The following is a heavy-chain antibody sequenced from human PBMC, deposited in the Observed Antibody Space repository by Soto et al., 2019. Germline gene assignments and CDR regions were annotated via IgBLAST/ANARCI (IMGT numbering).Heavy chain of an antibody. J-gene: IGHJ5*02. CDR3: ARGRIAAPGRRLDP. V-gene: IGHV3-48*01. CDR2: ISSSSSTI. CDR1: GFTFSSYS. D-gene: IGHD6-13*01. Sequence: PGGSLRLSCAASGFTFSSYSMNWVRQAPGKGLEWVSYISSSSSTIYYADSVKGRFTISRDNAKNSLYLQMNSLRAEDTAVYYCARGRIAAPGRRLDPWGQGTLVTVSS.